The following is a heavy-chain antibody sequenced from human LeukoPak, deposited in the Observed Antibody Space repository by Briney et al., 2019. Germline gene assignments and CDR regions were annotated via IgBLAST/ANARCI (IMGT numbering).Heavy chain of an antibody. Sequence: SETLSLTCTVSGGSISSSSYYWGWIRQPPGKGLEWIGSIYYSGSTYYNPSLTSRVTISVDTSKNQFSLNLSSVTAADTAVYYCARAVTGSRYYYYYMDVWGKGTTVTVSS. CDR2: IYYSGST. J-gene: IGHJ6*03. D-gene: IGHD3-9*01. V-gene: IGHV4-39*07. CDR3: ARAVTGSRYYYYYMDV. CDR1: GGSISSSSYY.